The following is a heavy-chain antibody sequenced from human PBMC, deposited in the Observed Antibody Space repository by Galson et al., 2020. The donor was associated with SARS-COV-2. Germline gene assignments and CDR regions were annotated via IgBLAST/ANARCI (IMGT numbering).Heavy chain of an antibody. V-gene: IGHV5-10-1*01. D-gene: IGHD3-10*01. CDR2: IDPSDSYT. CDR1: GYSYTIYW. CDR3: ASLGSPNWYFDL. Sequence: KIGESLKISCKGSGYSYTIYWISRVRQMPGKGLEWMGKIDPSDSYTNYSPSFQGHVTISADKSISTAYLQWSSLKALDTVMYYCASLGSPNWYFDLWGRGTLVTVSS. J-gene: IGHJ2*01.